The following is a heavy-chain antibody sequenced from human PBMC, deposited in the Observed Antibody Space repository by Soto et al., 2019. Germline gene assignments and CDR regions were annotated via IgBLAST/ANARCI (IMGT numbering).Heavy chain of an antibody. D-gene: IGHD1-26*01. Sequence: EVQLVESGGGLVQPGGSLRLSCVASGFDFNRYSMNWVRQAPGKGLEWISYIYSGGTSIFYADSVRGRFTIFRDNAKSSLYLQMNSLRAEDTAVYYCTSSASPDAYWGQGTLVTVSS. V-gene: IGHV3-48*01. CDR2: IYSGGTSI. J-gene: IGHJ4*02. CDR1: GFDFNRYS. CDR3: TSSASPDAY.